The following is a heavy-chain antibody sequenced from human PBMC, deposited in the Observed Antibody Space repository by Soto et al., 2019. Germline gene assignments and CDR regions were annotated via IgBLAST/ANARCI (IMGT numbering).Heavy chain of an antibody. J-gene: IGHJ4*02. V-gene: IGHV3-30*03. D-gene: IGHD3-22*01. CDR2: ISSDGHHQ. CDR3: SRGTYYPQSSGLHADY. CDR1: GFTFNDYA. Sequence: PGGSLRLSCATSGFTFNDYAMYWVRQAPGQGLEWVAMISSDGHHQFYVDNLRGRFTVSRDNSKNTLFSQMNSLRPEDTAVYYCSRGTYYPQSSGLHADYWGPGTVVTVSS.